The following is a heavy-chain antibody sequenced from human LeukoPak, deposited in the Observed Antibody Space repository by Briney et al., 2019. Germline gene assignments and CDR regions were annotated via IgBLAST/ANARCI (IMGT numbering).Heavy chain of an antibody. J-gene: IGHJ1*01. V-gene: IGHV3-21*01. CDR1: GFTFSSYS. CDR3: ARDSDGVAGTTSYFQN. CDR2: ITRSSIFI. Sequence: PGGSLRLSCGASGFTFSSYSMTWVRQAPGKGLEWVSSITRSSIFIYYADSLKGRLTNSRDNAKNSLYMQMNSLRAEDTAVYYCARDSDGVAGTTSYFQNWGQGTLVTVSS. D-gene: IGHD6-19*01.